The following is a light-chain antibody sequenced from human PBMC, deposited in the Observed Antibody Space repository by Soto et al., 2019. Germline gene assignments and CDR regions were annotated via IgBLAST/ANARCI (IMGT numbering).Light chain of an antibody. CDR2: GAS. CDR1: QSVSSSY. CDR3: QQYGSSTGYT. J-gene: IGKJ2*01. Sequence: EIVLTQSPGTLSLSPGERATLSCRASQSVSSSYLAWYQQKPGQAPRLLIYGASSRATGIPDRFSGSGSGTDFTLTIGRLEPEDFAVYYCQQYGSSTGYTFGQGTKLEIK. V-gene: IGKV3-20*01.